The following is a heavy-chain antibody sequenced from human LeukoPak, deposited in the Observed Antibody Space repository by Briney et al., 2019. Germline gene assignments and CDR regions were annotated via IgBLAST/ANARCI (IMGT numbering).Heavy chain of an antibody. CDR3: ARVSYYDILTGYDDY. V-gene: IGHV1-18*04. CDR1: GYTFTSYG. Sequence: GASVKVSCKASGYTFTSYGISWVRQAPGQGLEWMGWISAYNGNTNYAQKLQGRVTMTTDTSTSTAYMELRSLRSDDTAVYYCARVSYYDILTGYDDYWGQGTLVTASS. CDR2: ISAYNGNT. J-gene: IGHJ4*02. D-gene: IGHD3-9*01.